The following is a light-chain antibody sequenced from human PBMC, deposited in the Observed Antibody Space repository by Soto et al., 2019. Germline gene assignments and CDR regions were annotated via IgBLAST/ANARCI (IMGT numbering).Light chain of an antibody. J-gene: IGKJ5*01. CDR1: QSVSSN. CDR2: GAS. Sequence: EIVMTQSPATLSVSPGERATLSCRASQSVSSNLVWYQQKPGQAPRLLIYGASTRATGIPARFSGSGSGTEFTLTISSLQFEDFAVYYCQQYNNWLITFGQGTRLEIK. V-gene: IGKV3-15*01. CDR3: QQYNNWLIT.